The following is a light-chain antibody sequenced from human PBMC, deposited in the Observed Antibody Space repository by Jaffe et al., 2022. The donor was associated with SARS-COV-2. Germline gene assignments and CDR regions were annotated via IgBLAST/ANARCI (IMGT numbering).Light chain of an antibody. CDR2: AAS. Sequence: DIQMTQSPSSLSASVGDRVTITCRASQDIDNYLAWYQHKPGKVPHLLIYAASTLQSGVPSRFSGGGSGTQFTLTISSLQPEDVATYFCQRYNSAPTTFGGGTKVEIK. CDR1: QDIDNY. CDR3: QRYNSAPTT. J-gene: IGKJ4*01. V-gene: IGKV1-27*01.